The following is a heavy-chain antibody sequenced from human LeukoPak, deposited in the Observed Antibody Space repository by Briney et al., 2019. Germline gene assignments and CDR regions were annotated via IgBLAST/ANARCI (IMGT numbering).Heavy chain of an antibody. CDR2: FDPEDGET. CDR1: GYTLTELS. J-gene: IGHJ6*02. V-gene: IGHV1-24*01. Sequence: ASVKVSCKVSGYTLTELSMHWVRQAPGKGLEWMGGFDPEDGETIYAQKFQGRVTMTEDTSTDTAYMELSSLRSEDTAVYYCATELAAAGTPYYGMDVWGQGTTVTVSS. D-gene: IGHD6-13*01. CDR3: ATELAAAGTPYYGMDV.